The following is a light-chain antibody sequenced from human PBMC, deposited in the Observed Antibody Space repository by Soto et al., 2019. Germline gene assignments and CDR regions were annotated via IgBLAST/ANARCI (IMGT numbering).Light chain of an antibody. Sequence: EIVLTQSPGTLSLSPGERATLSCRASQTISTGLAWYQQKPGQSPRLVIWGASDRATGIPARFSCSGSGTDFTLTISSLEPEDFAVYYCQQRSALPVTFGQGTKLEIK. CDR1: QTISTG. CDR3: QQRSALPVT. V-gene: IGKV3-11*01. J-gene: IGKJ2*01. CDR2: GAS.